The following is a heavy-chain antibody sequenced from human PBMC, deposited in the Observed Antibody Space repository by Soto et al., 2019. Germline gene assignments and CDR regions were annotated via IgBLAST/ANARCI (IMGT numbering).Heavy chain of an antibody. CDR2: ISAYNGNT. J-gene: IGHJ5*02. CDR1: GYTFTGYG. D-gene: IGHD3-10*01. CDR3: ARSKQVLLRFKADP. V-gene: IGHV1-18*01. Sequence: ASVKVSCKASGYTFTGYGISWVRQAPGQGLEWMGWISAYNGNTNYAQKLQGRVTMTTDTSTSTAYMELRSLRSDDTAVYYCARSKQVLLRFKADPWGQGNLVTVSS.